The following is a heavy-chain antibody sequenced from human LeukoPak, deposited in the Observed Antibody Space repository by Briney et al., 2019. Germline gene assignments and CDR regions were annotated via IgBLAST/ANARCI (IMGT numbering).Heavy chain of an antibody. CDR3: ARSRNSYGSGSYYGDAFDI. CDR1: GFTFDDYG. Sequence: GGTLRLSCAASGFTFDDYGMSWVRQAPGKGLEWVSGINWNGGSTGYADSVKGRFTISRDNAKKSLYLQMNSLRVEDTALYNCARSRNSYGSGSYYGDAFDIWGQGTMVTVSS. CDR2: INWNGGST. D-gene: IGHD3-10*01. J-gene: IGHJ3*02. V-gene: IGHV3-20*01.